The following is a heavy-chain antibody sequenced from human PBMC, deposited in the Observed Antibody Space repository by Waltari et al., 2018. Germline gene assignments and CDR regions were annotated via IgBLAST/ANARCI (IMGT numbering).Heavy chain of an antibody. Sequence: EVQLVESGGGLVQPGESLRLSCTASGFTFSSYLMPWVRQAPGKGLVWVSRINSDGSSTIYADSMKGRFTISRDNAKNTLYLQMNSLRAEDTAVYYCAREINWNDGGRFFDSWGQGTLVTVSS. D-gene: IGHD1-20*01. J-gene: IGHJ4*02. CDR1: GFTFSSYL. CDR3: AREINWNDGGRFFDS. V-gene: IGHV3-74*01. CDR2: INSDGSST.